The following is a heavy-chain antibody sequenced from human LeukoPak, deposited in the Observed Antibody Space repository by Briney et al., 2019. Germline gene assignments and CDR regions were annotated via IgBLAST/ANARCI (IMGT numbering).Heavy chain of an antibody. D-gene: IGHD2-2*01. J-gene: IGHJ5*02. V-gene: IGHV3-48*04. CDR1: GFTFSSYS. CDR3: ARDIHRDLVVVGLSGFDP. Sequence: GGSLRLSCAASGFTFSSYSMNWVRQAPGKGLEWVSYISSSGSTMYYADSVKGRFTISRDNAKNSLYLQMNDLRAEDTAVYYCARDIHRDLVVVGLSGFDPWGQGTLVTVSS. CDR2: ISSSGSTM.